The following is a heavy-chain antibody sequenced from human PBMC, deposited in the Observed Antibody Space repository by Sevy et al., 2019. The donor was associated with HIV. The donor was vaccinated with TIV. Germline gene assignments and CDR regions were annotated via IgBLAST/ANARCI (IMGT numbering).Heavy chain of an antibody. Sequence: ASVKVSCKSVGYTFTDYYLHWVRQAPGQGLEWMAWINPNNGASWSAEKFQGRITLTRDMSISTAYMELSRLRSDDTAIYFCTRDDIYTHPWEFDWWGHGARVTVSS. V-gene: IGHV1-2*02. CDR3: TRDDIYTHPWEFDW. J-gene: IGHJ4*01. D-gene: IGHD1-26*01. CDR2: INPNNGAS. CDR1: GYTFTDYY.